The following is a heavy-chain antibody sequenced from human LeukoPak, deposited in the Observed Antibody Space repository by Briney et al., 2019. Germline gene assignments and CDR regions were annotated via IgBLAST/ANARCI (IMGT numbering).Heavy chain of an antibody. D-gene: IGHD6-25*01. CDR3: ARAGRLDAFDI. CDR2: IKQDGSEK. J-gene: IGHJ3*02. V-gene: IGHV3-7*01. Sequence: GGSLRLSCAASGFTFSSYWMSWVRQAPGKGLEWMANIKQDGSEKYYVDSVKGRFTISRDNAKNSLYLQMNSLRAEDTAVYYCARAGRLDAFDIWGQGTMVTVSS. CDR1: GFTFSSYW.